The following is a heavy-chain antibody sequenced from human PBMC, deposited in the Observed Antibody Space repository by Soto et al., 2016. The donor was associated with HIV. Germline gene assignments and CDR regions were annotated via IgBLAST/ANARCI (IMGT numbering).Heavy chain of an antibody. CDR1: RFTFSNYS. CDR3: ARGSVDYDSGSEYYFDY. J-gene: IGHJ4*02. Sequence: EVQLVESGGGLVKPGGSLRLSCAASRFTFSNYSMNWVRQAPGKGLEWVSSITSSSTYIYYVDSVKGRFTISRDNAKNSLSLQINSLRAEDTAVYYCARGSVDYDSGSEYYFDYWGQGILVTV. V-gene: IGHV3-21*02. CDR2: ITSSSTYI. D-gene: IGHD3-10*01.